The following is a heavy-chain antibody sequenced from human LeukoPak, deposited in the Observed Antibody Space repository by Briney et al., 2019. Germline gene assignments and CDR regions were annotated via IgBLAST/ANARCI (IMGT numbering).Heavy chain of an antibody. CDR1: GFTCRSHE. V-gene: IGHV3-48*03. CDR2: ISSSGSFI. CDR3: AREPYYDSSGYSPDY. J-gene: IGHJ4*02. Sequence: PGGSLRLSCVVSGFTCRSHEMNWVRQAPGKGLEWVSYISSSGSFIYYADSVKGRFTISRDNAKNSLYLHMNSLRAEDTALYYCAREPYYDSSGYSPDYWGQGTLVTVSS. D-gene: IGHD3-22*01.